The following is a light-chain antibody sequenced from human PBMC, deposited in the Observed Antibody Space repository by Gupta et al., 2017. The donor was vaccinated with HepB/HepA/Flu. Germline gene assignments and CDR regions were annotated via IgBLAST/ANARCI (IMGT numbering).Light chain of an antibody. Sequence: EIVLTQSPATLSLSTGERATLSCRASQTISHSLAWFQQRPGQAPRLLIYDASNRATGIPARFSGSGSATDFTLTISSLEPEDFAVYYCQQRYNWPLTFGGGTKVEIK. CDR1: QTISHS. V-gene: IGKV3-11*01. CDR2: DAS. CDR3: QQRYNWPLT. J-gene: IGKJ4*01.